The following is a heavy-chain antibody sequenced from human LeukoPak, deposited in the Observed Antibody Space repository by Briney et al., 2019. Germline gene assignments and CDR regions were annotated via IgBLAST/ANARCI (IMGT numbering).Heavy chain of an antibody. CDR2: IYTSGST. CDR3: ARDTGYCTNGVCPNWFDP. J-gene: IGHJ5*02. D-gene: IGHD2-8*01. V-gene: IGHV4-4*07. CDR1: GGSISSYY. Sequence: SETLSLTCTVSGGSISSYYWSWIRQPAGKGLEWIGRIYTSGSTNYNPSLKSRVTMSVDTSKNQFSLKLSSVTAADTAVYYCARDTGYCTNGVCPNWFDPWGQGTLVTVPS.